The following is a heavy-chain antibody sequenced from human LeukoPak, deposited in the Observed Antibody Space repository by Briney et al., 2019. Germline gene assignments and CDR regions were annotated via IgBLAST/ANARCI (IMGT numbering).Heavy chain of an antibody. CDR3: ARAPIRDYDFWSGYFGYYYYMDV. V-gene: IGHV1-2*02. CDR2: IYPISGVP. CDR1: GYAFTGYY. D-gene: IGHD3-3*01. J-gene: IGHJ6*03. Sequence: ASVKVSCKASGYAFTGYYMQWVRHAPGQGREWMGWIYPISGVPKYAQKLQGRVTMTRDTSISTAYMELSRLRSDDTAVYYCARAPIRDYDFWSGYFGYYYYMDVWGKGTTVTVSS.